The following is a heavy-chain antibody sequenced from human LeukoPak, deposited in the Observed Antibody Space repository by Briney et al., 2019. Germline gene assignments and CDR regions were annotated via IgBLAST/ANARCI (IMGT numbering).Heavy chain of an antibody. J-gene: IGHJ4*02. CDR2: IYYSGST. D-gene: IGHD5-18*01. CDR1: GGSISSYY. Sequence: SETLSLTCSVSGGSISSYYWSWIRQPPGKGLEWIGYIYYSGSTYYNPSLKSRVTISVDRSKNQFSLKLSSVTAADTAVYYCARAQQLWYTTDYFDYWGQGTLVTVSS. V-gene: IGHV4-59*12. CDR3: ARAQQLWYTTDYFDY.